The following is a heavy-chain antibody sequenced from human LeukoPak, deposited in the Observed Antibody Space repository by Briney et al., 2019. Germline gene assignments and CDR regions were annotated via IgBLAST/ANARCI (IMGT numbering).Heavy chain of an antibody. CDR1: GDSFADDA. Sequence: QPGRSLRLSCTVSGDSFADDAMTWVRQAPGKGLEWVGVIRSQAYSATTEYAASVKGRFTISRDDSKSIAYLQMNSLKTEDTAVYYCARPYYYDSSGYLSPFSGMDVWDQGTTVTVSS. CDR2: IRSQAYSATT. D-gene: IGHD3-22*01. V-gene: IGHV3-49*04. CDR3: ARPYYYDSSGYLSPFSGMDV. J-gene: IGHJ6*02.